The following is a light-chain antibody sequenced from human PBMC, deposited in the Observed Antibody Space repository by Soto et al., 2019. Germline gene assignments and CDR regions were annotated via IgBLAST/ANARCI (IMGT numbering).Light chain of an antibody. CDR2: EGS. Sequence: QSALTQPASVSGSPELSITISCTGTSSDVGSHNLVSWYQQHPDRAPKLMIYEGSKRPSGVSNRFSGSKSGNTASLTISGLQAEDEADYFCCSYAGSSTYIFGSGTKLTVL. CDR1: SSDVGSHNL. J-gene: IGLJ1*01. CDR3: CSYAGSSTYI. V-gene: IGLV2-23*01.